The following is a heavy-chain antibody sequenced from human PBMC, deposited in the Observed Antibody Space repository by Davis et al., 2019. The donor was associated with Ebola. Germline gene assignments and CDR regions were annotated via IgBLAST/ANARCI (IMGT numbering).Heavy chain of an antibody. D-gene: IGHD2-2*01. V-gene: IGHV3-48*02. CDR1: GFTLRSYS. Sequence: GESLKTPCAAPGFTLRSYSMTRGRQAPGQGLEWVSPISSSSSSIYYADPVKGRFTISRDNAKNALYLQMNSLRDEYTAVYYCARVTKLLSFYYYYGMDVWGKGTTVTVSA. CDR2: ISSSSSSI. J-gene: IGHJ6*04. CDR3: ARVTKLLSFYYYYGMDV.